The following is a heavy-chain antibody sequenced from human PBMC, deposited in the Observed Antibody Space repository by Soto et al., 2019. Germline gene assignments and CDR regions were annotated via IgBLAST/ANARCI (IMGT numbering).Heavy chain of an antibody. CDR3: ARGPVVTPFVDY. D-gene: IGHD2-21*02. J-gene: IGHJ4*02. V-gene: IGHV4-61*01. CDR1: GGSVASSNYY. CDR2: IYYSGST. Sequence: LSLTCTVSGGSVASSNYYWSWIRQPPGKGLEWIGHIYYSGSTNYNPSLKSRVTISVDASKNQFSLKLSSVTAADTAIYYCARGPVVTPFVDYWGQGTLVTVSS.